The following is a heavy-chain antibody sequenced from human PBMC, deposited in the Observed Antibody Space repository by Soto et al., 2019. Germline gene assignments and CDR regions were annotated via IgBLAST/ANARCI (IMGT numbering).Heavy chain of an antibody. J-gene: IGHJ4*02. D-gene: IGHD3-10*01. Sequence: ASVKVSCKASGFTLNDFGVSWVRQAPGQGLEWMGWISGYDGNTNFAQKYEGRVTMTIDSSTSTAYMELRNLRSDDTAMYYCARQKWFGQTPFDSWGQGTLVTVSS. CDR3: ARQKWFGQTPFDS. CDR1: GFTLNDFG. CDR2: ISGYDGNT. V-gene: IGHV1-18*01.